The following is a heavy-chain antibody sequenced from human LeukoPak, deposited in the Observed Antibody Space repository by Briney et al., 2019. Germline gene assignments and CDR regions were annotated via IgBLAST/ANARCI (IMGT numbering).Heavy chain of an antibody. CDR2: IRYDGSDK. CDR3: AKDAVWFGESFDAFDI. V-gene: IGHV3-30*02. J-gene: IGHJ3*02. CDR1: GFTFSNYG. Sequence: TGGSLRLSCAVSGFTFSNYGMHWVRQAPGKGLEWVAFIRYDGSDKYYADSVKGRLTISRDNSKKTLYLQMNSLRAEDTAVYYCAKDAVWFGESFDAFDIWGQGTMVTVSS. D-gene: IGHD3-10*01.